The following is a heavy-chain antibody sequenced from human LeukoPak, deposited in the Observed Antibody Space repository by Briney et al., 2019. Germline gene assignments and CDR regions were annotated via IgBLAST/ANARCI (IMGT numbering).Heavy chain of an antibody. CDR2: GEGDGRSS. CDR1: GFTFNTYW. CDR3: TYSDHFNY. D-gene: IGHD4-17*01. V-gene: IGHV3-74*03. Sequence: PGGSLRLSCAASGFTFNTYWMVWFRQAPGKGLVWVSRGEGDGRSSTYADSVKGRFSISRDNAKNTLYLQMNSLRAEDTAVYYCTYSDHFNYWGQGTLVTVSS. J-gene: IGHJ4*02.